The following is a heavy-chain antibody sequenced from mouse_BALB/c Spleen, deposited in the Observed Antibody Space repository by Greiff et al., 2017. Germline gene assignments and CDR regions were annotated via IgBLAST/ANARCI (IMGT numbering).Heavy chain of an antibody. CDR2: IYPYNGGT. Sequence: EVKLQESGPELVKPGASVKISCKASGYTFTDYNMHWVKQSHGKSLEWIGYIYPYNGGTGYNQKFKSKATLTVDNSSSTAYMELRSLTSEDSAVYYCARGGDYDSFAYWGQGTLVTVSA. V-gene: IGHV1S29*02. J-gene: IGHJ3*01. CDR1: GYTFTDYN. CDR3: ARGGDYDSFAY. D-gene: IGHD2-4*01.